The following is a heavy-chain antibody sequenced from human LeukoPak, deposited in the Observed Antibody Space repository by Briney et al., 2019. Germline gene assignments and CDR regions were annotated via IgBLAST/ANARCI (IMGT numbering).Heavy chain of an antibody. J-gene: IGHJ4*02. Sequence: GGSLRLSCTASGFTFSSYAMSWVRQAPGKGLEWVSAISGTLVSTYYADSVKGRVTIPRDNSKNTLYLQMNNLRAEDTAVYYCAKGPSYYFGSETYFGNYFDYWGQGTLVTVSS. V-gene: IGHV3-23*01. CDR3: AKGPSYYFGSETYFGNYFDY. CDR2: ISGTLVST. D-gene: IGHD3-10*01. CDR1: GFTFSSYA.